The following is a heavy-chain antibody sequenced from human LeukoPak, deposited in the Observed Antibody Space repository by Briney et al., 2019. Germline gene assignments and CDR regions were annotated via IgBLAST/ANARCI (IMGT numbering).Heavy chain of an antibody. CDR1: GFTFSSYG. D-gene: IGHD1-26*01. Sequence: GGSLRLSCAAPGFTFSSYGMHWVSQAPGKGMEWVAVIWYDGSNKYYADSVKGRFTISRDNSKNTLYLQMNSLRAEDTAVYYCAREWEPRLSYDYWGQGTLVTVSS. V-gene: IGHV3-33*01. CDR2: IWYDGSNK. CDR3: AREWEPRLSYDY. J-gene: IGHJ4*02.